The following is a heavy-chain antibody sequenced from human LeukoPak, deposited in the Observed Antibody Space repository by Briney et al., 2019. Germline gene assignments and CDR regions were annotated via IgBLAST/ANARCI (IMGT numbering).Heavy chain of an antibody. J-gene: IGHJ6*02. D-gene: IGHD6-19*01. CDR1: GGSISGYY. CDR2: IYYSGST. CDR3: ARERGHLDYSSGWSPGGLNYYGMDV. Sequence: KPSETLSLTCTVSGGSISGYYWSWLRQSPGKGLEWIGYIYYSGSTRYNPSLESRVTVSVDTSKNQFSLNLSSVTAADTALYYCARERGHLDYSSGWSPGGLNYYGMDVWGQGTTVTVSS. V-gene: IGHV4-59*01.